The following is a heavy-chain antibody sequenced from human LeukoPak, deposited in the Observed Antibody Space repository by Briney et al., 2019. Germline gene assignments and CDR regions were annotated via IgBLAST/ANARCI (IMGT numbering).Heavy chain of an antibody. CDR3: ARASEGIGYFDT. D-gene: IGHD3-16*01. CDR1: GASFSNDY. Sequence: SETLSLTCTVSGASFSNDYWSWVRQAPGKGLEWIGYIYHNGRTSYNPSLKSRLTMSIETSQKQFSLQLISVTAADTAIYYCARASEGIGYFDTWGRGSLVTVSS. CDR2: IYHNGRT. V-gene: IGHV4-59*01. J-gene: IGHJ4*02.